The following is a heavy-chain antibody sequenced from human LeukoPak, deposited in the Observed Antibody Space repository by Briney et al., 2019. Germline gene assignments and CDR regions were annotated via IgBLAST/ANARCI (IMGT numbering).Heavy chain of an antibody. CDR3: ARDLSYCSGGSCHHLGY. D-gene: IGHD2-15*01. V-gene: IGHV1-46*01. J-gene: IGHJ4*02. CDR1: GYTFTSYY. CDR2: INPSGGST. Sequence: ASVKVSCKASGYTFTSYYMHWVRQAPGQGLEWMGIINPSGGSTSYAQKFQGRDTMTRDTSTSTVYMELSSLRSEDTAVYYCARDLSYCSGGSCHHLGYWGQGTLVTVSS.